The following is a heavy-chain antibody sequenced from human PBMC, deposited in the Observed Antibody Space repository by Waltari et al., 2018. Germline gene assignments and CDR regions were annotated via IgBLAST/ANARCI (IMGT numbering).Heavy chain of an antibody. Sequence: QLHLVEAGGGLGRPGDSLVQSFAASALASSDYYLTWIRQAPGKGLEWVSDISSSGSTIYDADSVKGLFTITRDNAKNSLYLQMNSLRAEDTALYYGARGPDSHNWFDPWGQGTLVTVSS. CDR2: ISSSGSTI. J-gene: IGHJ5*02. V-gene: IGHV3-11*01. CDR3: ARGPDSHNWFDP. D-gene: IGHD2-21*02. CDR1: ALASSDYY.